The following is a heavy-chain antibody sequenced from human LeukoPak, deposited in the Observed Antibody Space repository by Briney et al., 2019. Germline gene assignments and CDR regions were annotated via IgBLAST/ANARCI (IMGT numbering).Heavy chain of an antibody. D-gene: IGHD3-10*01. Sequence: GGSLRLSCAASGFTVSSNYMSWVRQAPGKGLEWVSGISGSGGSPYYADSVKGRFTISRDNSKYTLYLQMNSLRAEDTAVYYCAKVSPRESRGISMVRGVIKPRGYFDYWGQGTLVTVSS. V-gene: IGHV3-23*01. CDR1: GFTVSSNY. CDR2: ISGSGGSP. J-gene: IGHJ4*02. CDR3: AKVSPRESRGISMVRGVIKPRGYFDY.